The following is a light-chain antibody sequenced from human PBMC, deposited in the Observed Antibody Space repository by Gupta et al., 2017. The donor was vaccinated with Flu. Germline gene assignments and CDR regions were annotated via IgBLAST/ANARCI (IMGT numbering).Light chain of an antibody. V-gene: IGKV1-39*01. J-gene: IGKJ4*01. CDR3: QMSDTSPPLT. CDR2: AAA. Sequence: DIHMTPPPSSLSASVGDRGTITCRGSQSRIPYLNWYQQRPGKAPKHLLYAAAKLQSGVPSRSSGSGSGTEFIITISSMQQEDYATYYCQMSDTSPPLTFGGGTKVEI. CDR1: QSRIPY.